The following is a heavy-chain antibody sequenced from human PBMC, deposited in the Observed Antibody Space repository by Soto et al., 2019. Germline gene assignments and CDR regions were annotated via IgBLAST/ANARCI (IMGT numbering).Heavy chain of an antibody. CDR2: INAGNGNT. CDR1: GYTFTSYA. J-gene: IGHJ5*02. Sequence: ASVKLSCKASGYTFTSYAMHWVRQAPGQRLEWMGWINAGNGNTKYSQKFQGRVTITRDTSASTAYMELRSLRSDDTAVYYCARDCPDYYGSGSPPPFDPWGQGTLVTVSS. V-gene: IGHV1-3*01. CDR3: ARDCPDYYGSGSPPPFDP. D-gene: IGHD3-10*01.